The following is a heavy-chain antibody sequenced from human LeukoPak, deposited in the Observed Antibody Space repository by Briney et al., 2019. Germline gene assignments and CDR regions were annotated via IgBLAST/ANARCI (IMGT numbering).Heavy chain of an antibody. CDR3: ARDSTYGDPLYYYYYYMDV. J-gene: IGHJ6*03. Sequence: PGGSLRLSCAASGFTFSNYGMHWVRQAPGKGLEWVAFIQYDGSNKYYADSVKGRFTISRDNSKNTLYLQMNSLRAEDTALYYCARDSTYGDPLYYYYYYMDVWGKGTTVTVSS. CDR2: IQYDGSNK. V-gene: IGHV3-30*02. CDR1: GFTFSNYG. D-gene: IGHD4-17*01.